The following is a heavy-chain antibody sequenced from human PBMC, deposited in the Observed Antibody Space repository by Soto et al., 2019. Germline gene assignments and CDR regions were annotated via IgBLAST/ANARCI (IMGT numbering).Heavy chain of an antibody. D-gene: IGHD3-16*02. CDR2: ISSSSSTI. V-gene: IGHV3-48*01. Sequence: EVQLVESGGGLVQPGGSLRLSCAASGFTFSSYSMNWVRQAPGKGLEWVSYISSSSSTIYYADSVKGRFTISRDNAKNSLYLQMSRLRAEDTAVYYCARDRVGDYIWGSYRVPFYYWGQGTLVTVSS. CDR3: ARDRVGDYIWGSYRVPFYY. CDR1: GFTFSSYS. J-gene: IGHJ4*02.